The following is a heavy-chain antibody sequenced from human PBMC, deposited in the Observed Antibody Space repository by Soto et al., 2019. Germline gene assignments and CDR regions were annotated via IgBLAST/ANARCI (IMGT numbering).Heavy chain of an antibody. CDR3: ATAWHSSSAMDY. D-gene: IGHD6-13*01. Sequence: ASVKVSCKVFGYTLTELSMHWVRQAPGKGLEWMGGFDPEDGETIYAQKFQGRVTMTEDTSTDTAYMELSSLRSEDTAVYYCATAWHSSSAMDYWGQGTLVTVSS. CDR2: FDPEDGET. J-gene: IGHJ4*02. V-gene: IGHV1-24*01. CDR1: GYTLTELS.